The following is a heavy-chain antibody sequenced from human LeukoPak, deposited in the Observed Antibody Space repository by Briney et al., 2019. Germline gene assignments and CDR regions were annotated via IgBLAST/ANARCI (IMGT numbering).Heavy chain of an antibody. V-gene: IGHV4-34*01. J-gene: IGHJ4*02. D-gene: IGHD2-15*01. Sequence: PSETLYLTCAVYSGSFSGYYWSWIRQPPGKGLEWIGEINDSGSVNCNPSLKNRVTLSVDTSKNQFSLRLSSVAAADTAVYYCARRLVDSGASQVSDDWGQGTLVTVSS. CDR2: INDSGSV. CDR3: ARRLVDSGASQVSDD. CDR1: SGSFSGYY.